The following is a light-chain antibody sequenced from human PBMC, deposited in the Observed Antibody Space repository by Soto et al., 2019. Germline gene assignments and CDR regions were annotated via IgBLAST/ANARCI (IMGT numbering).Light chain of an antibody. CDR1: QGIGTE. J-gene: IGKJ1*01. CDR2: GAS. V-gene: IGKV1-6*02. Sequence: AIQMTQSPSSLSASVGDRVTITCRASQGIGTELGWYQLKPGKAPKLLVYGASTLQSGVLPRFSGSGSGTDFTLTISSLQPEDFATYYCQQSDTIPWTFGQGTKVEIK. CDR3: QQSDTIPWT.